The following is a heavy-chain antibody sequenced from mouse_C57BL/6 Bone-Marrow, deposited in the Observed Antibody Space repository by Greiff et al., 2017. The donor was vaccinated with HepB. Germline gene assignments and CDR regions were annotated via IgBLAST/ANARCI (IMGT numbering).Heavy chain of an antibody. J-gene: IGHJ1*03. CDR1: GFNIKDDY. Sequence: VQLQQSGAELVRPGASVKLSCTASGFNIKDDYMHWVKQRPEQGLEWIGWIDPENGDTEYASKFQGKATITADTSSNTAYLQLSSLTSEDTAVYYCTRPSYYYGSNWYFDVWGTGTTVTVSS. V-gene: IGHV14-4*01. CDR3: TRPSYYYGSNWYFDV. CDR2: IDPENGDT. D-gene: IGHD1-1*01.